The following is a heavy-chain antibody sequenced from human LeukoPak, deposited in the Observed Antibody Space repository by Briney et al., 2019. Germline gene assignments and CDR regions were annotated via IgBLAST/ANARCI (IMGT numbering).Heavy chain of an antibody. CDR3: AKVGSGTFLDAFDI. V-gene: IGHV3-7*03. D-gene: IGHD3-10*01. J-gene: IGHJ3*02. CDR1: GFTFSSYW. CDR2: IKQDGSEK. Sequence: GGSLRLSCAASGFTFSSYWMSWVRQAPGKGLEWVANIKQDGSEKYYVDSVKGRFTISRDNAKNSLYLQMNSLRAEDTAVYYCAKVGSGTFLDAFDIWGQGTMVTVSS.